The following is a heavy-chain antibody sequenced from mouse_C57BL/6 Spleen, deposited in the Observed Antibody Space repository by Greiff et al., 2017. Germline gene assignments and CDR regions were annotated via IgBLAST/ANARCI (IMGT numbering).Heavy chain of an antibody. D-gene: IGHD1-1*01. CDR1: GFSLTSYA. CDR3: ASHYYGSSYWYFDV. J-gene: IGHJ1*03. CDR2: IWTGGGT. Sequence: QVQLKESGPGLVAPSQSLSITCTVSGFSLTSYAISWVRQPPGKGLEWLGVIWTGGGTNYNSALKSRLSINKDNSKSQVFLKMNSLQTDDTARYYCASHYYGSSYWYFDVWGTGTTVTVSS. V-gene: IGHV2-9-1*01.